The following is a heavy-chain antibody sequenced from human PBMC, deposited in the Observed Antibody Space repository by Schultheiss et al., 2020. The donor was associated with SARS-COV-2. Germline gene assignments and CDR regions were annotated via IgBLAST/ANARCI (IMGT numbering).Heavy chain of an antibody. CDR3: TRLVSGSSSDH. Sequence: GGSLRLSCAASGFTFSSYAMSWVRQAPGKGLEWVSAISGSGGSTYYADSVKGRFTISRDNSKNTLYLQMNSLRAEDTGVYYCTRLVSGSSSDHWGQGTLVTVSS. V-gene: IGHV3-23*01. D-gene: IGHD6-13*01. CDR1: GFTFSSYA. CDR2: ISGSGGST. J-gene: IGHJ5*02.